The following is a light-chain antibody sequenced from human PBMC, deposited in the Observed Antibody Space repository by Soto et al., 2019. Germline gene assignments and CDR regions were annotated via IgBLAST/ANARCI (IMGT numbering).Light chain of an antibody. J-gene: IGLJ3*02. Sequence: QSALTQPRSVSGSPGQSVTISCTGTSSGVGDYNYVSWYQQYPGKAPKLVIYDVSKRPSGVPDRFSGSKSGNTASLTISGLQAEDEADYYCCSFAGSYTFWVFGGGTKLTVL. CDR3: CSFAGSYTFWV. CDR1: SSGVGDYNY. CDR2: DVS. V-gene: IGLV2-11*01.